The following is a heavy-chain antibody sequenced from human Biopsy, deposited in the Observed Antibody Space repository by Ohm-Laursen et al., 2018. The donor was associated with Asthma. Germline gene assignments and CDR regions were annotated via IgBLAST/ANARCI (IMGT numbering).Heavy chain of an antibody. J-gene: IGHJ4*02. Sequence: VKISCKSLGGTFNTYVIGWVRQAPGQGLEWMGGITSVFGTTTYPQKFQDRVTITADDSTSTVYMELSSLRSEDTAVYYCARKAGSCISRTCYSLDFWGQGTLVTVSS. CDR1: GGTFNTYV. V-gene: IGHV1-69*13. CDR3: ARKAGSCISRTCYSLDF. D-gene: IGHD2-2*01. CDR2: ITSVFGTT.